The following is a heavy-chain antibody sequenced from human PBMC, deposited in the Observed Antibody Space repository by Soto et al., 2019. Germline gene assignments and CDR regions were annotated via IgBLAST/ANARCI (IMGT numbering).Heavy chain of an antibody. CDR2: ITPFKSDT. D-gene: IGHD1-1*01. V-gene: IGHV1-45*02. J-gene: IGHJ3*02. CDR1: GYTFTFRY. Sequence: GASVKVSCKASGYTFTFRYLHWVRQAPGQALEWMGWITPFKSDTNYAQKFQDRVTITRDRSVSTAYMELSNLRSDDTAMYYCARSPSAGSDAFDIWGQGTMVTVSS. CDR3: ARSPSAGSDAFDI.